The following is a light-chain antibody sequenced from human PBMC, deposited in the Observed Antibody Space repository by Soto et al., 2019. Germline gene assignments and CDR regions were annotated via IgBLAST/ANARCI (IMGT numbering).Light chain of an antibody. V-gene: IGLV1-47*01. J-gene: IGLJ2*01. Sequence: QLVLTQPPSASGTPGQRVTISCSGSSSNIGSNYVYWYQQFPGTAPKLLIYRNNQRPSGVPDRFSGSKSGTSASLAISGLRSEDEADYYCAAWDDSLSAVIFGGGTQLTVL. CDR3: AAWDDSLSAVI. CDR2: RNN. CDR1: SSNIGSNY.